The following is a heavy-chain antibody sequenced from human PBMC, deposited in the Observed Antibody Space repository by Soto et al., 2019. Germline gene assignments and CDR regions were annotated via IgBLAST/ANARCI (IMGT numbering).Heavy chain of an antibody. Sequence: QVQLVQSGAEVKKPGASVKVSCKASGYTFTSYDINWVRQATGQGLEWMGWMNPNSGNTGYAQKFQGRVTMTRNTSIRTAYMELSSVRSEDTAVYYCAGGLRRWLNYYYYYYGMDGWGQGTTVTVSS. V-gene: IGHV1-8*01. CDR3: AGGLRRWLNYYYYYYGMDG. D-gene: IGHD5-12*01. J-gene: IGHJ6*02. CDR1: GYTFTSYD. CDR2: MNPNSGNT.